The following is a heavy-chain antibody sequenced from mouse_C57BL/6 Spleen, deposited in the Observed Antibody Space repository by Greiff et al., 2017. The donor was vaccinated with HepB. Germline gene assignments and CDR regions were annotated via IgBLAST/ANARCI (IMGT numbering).Heavy chain of an antibody. Sequence: QVQLQQSGAELVKPGASVKISCKASGYAFSSYWMNWVKQRPGKGLEWIGQIYPRDGDTNYNGKFKGKATLTADKSSSTAYMQLSSLTSEDSAVYFCAREGITTVVATRWYFDVWGTGTTVTVSS. CDR1: GYAFSSYW. CDR2: IYPRDGDT. V-gene: IGHV1-80*01. J-gene: IGHJ1*03. CDR3: AREGITTVVATRWYFDV. D-gene: IGHD1-1*01.